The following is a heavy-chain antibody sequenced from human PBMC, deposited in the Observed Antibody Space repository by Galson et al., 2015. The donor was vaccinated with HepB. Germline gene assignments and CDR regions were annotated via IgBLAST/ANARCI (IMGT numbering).Heavy chain of an antibody. D-gene: IGHD2-2*01. CDR3: ARDLARTRWGDHYMDV. CDR2: IIPIFGTA. J-gene: IGHJ6*03. V-gene: IGHV1-69*13. CDR1: GGTFSSYA. Sequence: SVKVSCKASGGTFSSYAISWVRQAPGQGLEWMGGIIPIFGTANYAQKFQGRVTITADESTSTAYMELSSLRSEDTAVYYCARDLARTRWGDHYMDVWGKGTMVTVSS.